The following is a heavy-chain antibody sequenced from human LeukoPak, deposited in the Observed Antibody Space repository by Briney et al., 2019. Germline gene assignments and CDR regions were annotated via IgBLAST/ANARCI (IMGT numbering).Heavy chain of an antibody. CDR3: ASLARYYDFWSGYYNYGMDV. J-gene: IGHJ6*02. Sequence: SETLSLTCTVSGGSISSYYWSWIRQPPGKGLEWIGYIYYSGSTNYNPSLKSRVTISVDTSKNQFSLKLSSVTAADTAVYCCASLARYYDFWSGYYNYGMDVWGQGTTVTVSS. CDR2: IYYSGST. V-gene: IGHV4-59*08. CDR1: GGSISSYY. D-gene: IGHD3-3*01.